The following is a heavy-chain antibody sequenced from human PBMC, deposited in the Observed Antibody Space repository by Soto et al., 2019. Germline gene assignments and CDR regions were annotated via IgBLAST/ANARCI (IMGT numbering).Heavy chain of an antibody. V-gene: IGHV3-23*01. CDR1: GLTFRRYE. J-gene: IGHJ5*02. Sequence: SMRVSCPASGLTFRRYEMSCVRQAPGKGLEWVSAISASGRTTYYADSVKGRFTLSRDSSKGTLYLQVNSLRVEDTALFYCARDRRGVLDPWGQGIPVTDS. CDR3: ARDRRGVLDP. CDR2: ISASGRTT.